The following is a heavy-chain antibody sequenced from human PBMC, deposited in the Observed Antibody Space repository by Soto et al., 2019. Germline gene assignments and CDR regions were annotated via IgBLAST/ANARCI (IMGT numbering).Heavy chain of an antibody. Sequence: ASVKVSCKASGYTFTSYAMHWVSQAPGQRLEWMGWINAGNGNTKYSQKFQGRVTITRDTSASTAYMKLSSLRSEDTAVYYCASWTPLRYSGSYLPYYYYGMDVWGQGSTVTVSS. J-gene: IGHJ6*02. CDR3: ASWTPLRYSGSYLPYYYYGMDV. D-gene: IGHD1-26*01. CDR1: GYTFTSYA. CDR2: INAGNGNT. V-gene: IGHV1-3*01.